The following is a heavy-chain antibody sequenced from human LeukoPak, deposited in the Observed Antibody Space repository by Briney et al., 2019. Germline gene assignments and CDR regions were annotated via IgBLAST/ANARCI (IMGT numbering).Heavy chain of an antibody. CDR1: GVSISSGDYY. CDR3: ARDSLGYGDIDY. V-gene: IGHV4-30-4*01. D-gene: IGHD4-17*01. Sequence: SETLSLTCTVSGVSISSGDYYWSWLRQPPGKGLEWIGYISYIGRTYYSPSLKSRLTISVDKSMNQFSLQLSSVTAADTAVYYCARDSLGYGDIDYWGQGTLVTVSS. J-gene: IGHJ4*02. CDR2: ISYIGRT.